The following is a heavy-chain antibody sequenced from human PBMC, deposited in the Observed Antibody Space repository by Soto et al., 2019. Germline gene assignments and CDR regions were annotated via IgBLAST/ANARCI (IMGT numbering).Heavy chain of an antibody. CDR3: ARRGSGHTFDY. D-gene: IGHD3-10*01. Sequence: PSETLSLTCAVSGASISRTGFHWGWIRQPPGQGLEWIGSIYEAATTFYNSSLKSRVTISADTSNNLFSLKLSSVTAADTAVYYCARRGSGHTFDYWGQGTLVTVSS. CDR1: GASISRTGFH. J-gene: IGHJ4*02. V-gene: IGHV4-39*01. CDR2: IYEAATT.